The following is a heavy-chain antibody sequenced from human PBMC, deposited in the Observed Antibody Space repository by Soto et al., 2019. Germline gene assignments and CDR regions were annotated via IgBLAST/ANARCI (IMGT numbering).Heavy chain of an antibody. D-gene: IGHD1-26*01. Sequence: SETQSLTCTVSGGSISSYYWSWIRKPPGKGLEWIGYIYYSGSTNYNPSLKSRVTISVDTSKNQFSLKLSSVTAADTAVYYCASRTWVLHFGYYYYYMDVWGKGTTVTVSS. CDR1: GGSISSYY. V-gene: IGHV4-59*08. J-gene: IGHJ6*03. CDR2: IYYSGST. CDR3: ASRTWVLHFGYYYYYMDV.